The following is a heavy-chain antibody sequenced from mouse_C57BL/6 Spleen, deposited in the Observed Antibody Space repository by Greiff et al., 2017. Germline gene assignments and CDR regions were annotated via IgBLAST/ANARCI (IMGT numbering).Heavy chain of an antibody. V-gene: IGHV1-64*01. CDR1: GYTFTSYW. D-gene: IGHD4-1*01. Sequence: QVQLQQSGAELVKPGASVKLSCKASGYTFTSYWMHWVKQRPGQGLEWIGMIHPNSGSTNYNEKFKSKATLTVDKSSSTAYMQLSSLTSEDSAVYYCARPLSNWDDFDYWGQGTTLTVSS. CDR2: IHPNSGST. J-gene: IGHJ2*01. CDR3: ARPLSNWDDFDY.